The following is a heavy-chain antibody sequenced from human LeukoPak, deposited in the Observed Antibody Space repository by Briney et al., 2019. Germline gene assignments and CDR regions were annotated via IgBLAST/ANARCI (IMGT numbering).Heavy chain of an antibody. CDR3: ARDGAPRAAFDI. J-gene: IGHJ3*02. V-gene: IGHV3-21*01. D-gene: IGHD3-16*01. CDR1: GFTFSSYS. CDR2: ISSSSSYI. Sequence: GGSLRLSCAASGFTFSSYSMNWVRQAPGKGLEWVSSISSSSSYIYYADSVKGRFTISRDNAKNSLYLQMNSLRAEDTAVYYCARDGAPRAAFDIWGQGTMVTVS.